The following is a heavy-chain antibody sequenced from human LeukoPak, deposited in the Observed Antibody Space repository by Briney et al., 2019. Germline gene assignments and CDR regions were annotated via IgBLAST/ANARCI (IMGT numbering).Heavy chain of an antibody. J-gene: IGHJ6*02. CDR1: GGSISSYY. Sequence: SESLSLTCTVSGGSISSYYWSWIRQPPGKGLEWIGYIYYSGSTNYSPSLKSRVTISVDTSKNQFSLKLSSVTAADTAVYYCARLRDIAAYYYYYGMDVWGQGTTVTVSS. D-gene: IGHD6-13*01. CDR3: ARLRDIAAYYYYYGMDV. CDR2: IYYSGST. V-gene: IGHV4-59*08.